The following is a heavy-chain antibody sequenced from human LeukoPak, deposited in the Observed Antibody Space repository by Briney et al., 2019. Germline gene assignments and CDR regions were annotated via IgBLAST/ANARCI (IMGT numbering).Heavy chain of an antibody. J-gene: IGHJ4*02. CDR2: ISSSSSYI. D-gene: IGHD1-26*01. CDR1: GFTFSSYS. Sequence: GGSLRLSCAASGFTFSSYSMNWVRQAPGKGLEWVLSISSSSSYIYYADSVKGRFTISRDNSKNTLYLQMNSLRAEDTAVYYCARGPRAYSGSPSYYFDYWGQGTLVTVSS. V-gene: IGHV3-21*01. CDR3: ARGPRAYSGSPSYYFDY.